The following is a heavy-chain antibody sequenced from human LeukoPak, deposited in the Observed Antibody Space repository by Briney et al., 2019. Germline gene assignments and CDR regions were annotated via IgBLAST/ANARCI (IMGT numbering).Heavy chain of an antibody. CDR1: GYTFTNYY. V-gene: IGHV1-46*01. D-gene: IGHD6-19*01. CDR3: ARGQQWLVPGTTGNWFDP. J-gene: IGHJ5*02. CDR2: INPSGGIT. Sequence: ASVKVSCKASGYTFTNYYMHWVRQAPGQGLEWMGIINPSGGITNYAQKFQGRVTMTRDMSTSTVYMELSSLRSEDTAVYYCARGQQWLVPGTTGNWFDPWGQGTLVTVSS.